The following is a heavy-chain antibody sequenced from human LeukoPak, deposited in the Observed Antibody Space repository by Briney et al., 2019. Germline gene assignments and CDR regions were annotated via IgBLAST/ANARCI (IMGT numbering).Heavy chain of an antibody. CDR3: VRTPPNWGFDY. V-gene: IGHV1-8*01. CDR1: GYTFTTHD. D-gene: IGHD7-27*01. Sequence: ASVKVSCKASGYTFTTHDINWVRQATGQGLEWLGWMSPNSGDTGYAQKFQGRVTMTSDSSISTAYMELSSLRSEDTAIYYCVRTPPNWGFDYWGQGTLVTVSS. CDR2: MSPNSGDT. J-gene: IGHJ4*02.